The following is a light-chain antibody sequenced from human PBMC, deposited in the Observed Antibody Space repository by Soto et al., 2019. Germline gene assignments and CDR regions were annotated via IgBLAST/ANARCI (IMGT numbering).Light chain of an antibody. CDR2: DTF. CDR1: RTVNSQ. J-gene: IGKJ1*01. Sequence: EIVLTQSPASVSLSPGGRATLSCRASRTVNSQLAWYQQKPGQAPRLLIYDTFNRAAGIPARFSGSETGTDFTLTINNLEPEDSAVYYCQQYGSSPRTFGQGTKVDIK. V-gene: IGKV3-11*01. CDR3: QQYGSSPRT.